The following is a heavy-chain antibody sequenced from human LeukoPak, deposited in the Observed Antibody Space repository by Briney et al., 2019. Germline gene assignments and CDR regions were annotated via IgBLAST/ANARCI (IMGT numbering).Heavy chain of an antibody. V-gene: IGHV4-31*03. D-gene: IGHD2-8*02. Sequence: PSETLSLTCTVSGGSISSGGYYWSWIRQHPGKGLEWIGYIYYSGSTYYNPSLKSRVTISVDTSKNQFSLKLSSVTAADTAAYYCAREAKGTGGNWFDPWGQGTLVTVSS. CDR3: AREAKGTGGNWFDP. J-gene: IGHJ5*02. CDR2: IYYSGST. CDR1: GGSISSGGYY.